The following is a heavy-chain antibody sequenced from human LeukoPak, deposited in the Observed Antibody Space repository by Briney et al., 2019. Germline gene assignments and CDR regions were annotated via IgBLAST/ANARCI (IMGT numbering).Heavy chain of an antibody. CDR2: IWNDASNK. CDR1: GFSFRSYG. CDR3: ARPKHDYVELED. V-gene: IGHV3-33*01. Sequence: GGSLRLSCVASGFSFRSYGMPWVRQAPGKGLEWVAVIWNDASNKYYADSVKGRFTISKDNSKNTVYLQMNSLRAEDTAIYYCARPKHDYVELEDWGQGTQVIVSS. D-gene: IGHD4-17*01. J-gene: IGHJ4*02.